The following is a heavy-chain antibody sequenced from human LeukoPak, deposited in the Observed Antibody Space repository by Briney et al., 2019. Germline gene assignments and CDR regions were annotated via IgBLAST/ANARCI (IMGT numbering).Heavy chain of an antibody. J-gene: IGHJ6*03. CDR1: GGSISSYY. Sequence: SETLSLTCTVSGGSISSYYWSWIRQPAGKGLEWIGRIYTSGSTNYNPSLKSRVTMSVDTSKNQFSLKLSSVTAADTAVYYCAKSAAEGIYYSYMDVWGKGTTVTISS. V-gene: IGHV4-4*07. D-gene: IGHD3-10*01. CDR3: AKSAAEGIYYSYMDV. CDR2: IYTSGST.